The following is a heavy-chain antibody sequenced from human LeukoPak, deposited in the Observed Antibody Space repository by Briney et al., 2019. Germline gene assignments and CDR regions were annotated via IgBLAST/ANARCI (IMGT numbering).Heavy chain of an antibody. J-gene: IGHJ4*02. CDR2: INSDGSST. D-gene: IGHD7-27*01. CDR3: ARDIWALDYFDY. CDR1: GFTFNSYW. V-gene: IGHV3-74*01. Sequence: GRSLRLSCAASGFTFNSYWMHWVRQAPGKGLVWVSRINSDGSSTSYADSVKGRFTISRDNAKNTLYLQMNSLRAEDTAVYYCARDIWALDYFDYWGQGTLATVSS.